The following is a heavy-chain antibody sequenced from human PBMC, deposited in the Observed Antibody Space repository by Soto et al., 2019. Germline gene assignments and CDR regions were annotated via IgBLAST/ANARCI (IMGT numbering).Heavy chain of an antibody. Sequence: GGSLRLSCAASGFTFSSYAMHWVRQAPGKGLEWVAVISYDGSNKYYADSVKGRFTISRDNSKNTLYLQMNSLRAEDTAVYYCARTRSYGRHFDYWGQGTLVTVSS. D-gene: IGHD3-16*01. V-gene: IGHV3-30-3*01. CDR3: ARTRSYGRHFDY. CDR1: GFTFSSYA. J-gene: IGHJ4*02. CDR2: ISYDGSNK.